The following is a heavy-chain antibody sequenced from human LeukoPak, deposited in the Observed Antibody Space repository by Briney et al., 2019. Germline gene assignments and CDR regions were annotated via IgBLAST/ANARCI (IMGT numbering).Heavy chain of an antibody. CDR3: ARVDLYYGSGSYSFDY. D-gene: IGHD3-10*01. CDR1: GGSFSGYY. CDR2: INHSGST. J-gene: IGHJ4*02. Sequence: SETLSLTCAVYGGSFSGYYWSWIRQPPGKGLEWIGEINHSGSTNYNPSLKSRVTISVDTSKNQFSLKLSSVTAADTAVYYCARVDLYYGSGSYSFDYWGQRTQVTVSS. V-gene: IGHV4-34*01.